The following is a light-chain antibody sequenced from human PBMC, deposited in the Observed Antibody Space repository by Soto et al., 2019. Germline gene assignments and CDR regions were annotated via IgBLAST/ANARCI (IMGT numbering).Light chain of an antibody. CDR1: SSDVGGHNR. Sequence: QSVLTQPPSVSGSPGQSVTISCTGTSSDVGGHNRVSWYQQPPGTAPKLMIYEVSNRPSGVPDRFSGSKSGNTASLTISGLQAEDEADYYCSSYTSSSNVVFGGGTKLTVL. V-gene: IGLV2-18*02. CDR3: SSYTSSSNVV. CDR2: EVS. J-gene: IGLJ2*01.